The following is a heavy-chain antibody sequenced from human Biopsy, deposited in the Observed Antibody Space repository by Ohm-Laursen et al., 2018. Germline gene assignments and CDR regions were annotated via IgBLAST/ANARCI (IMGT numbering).Heavy chain of an antibody. D-gene: IGHD6-6*01. Sequence: SLRLSCSATGFSVSSYDINWVRQAPGKGLEWISYISETSSHIHDADSVRGRFTVARDIAKNSLYLQLNSLRVEDTAVYYCARDSSRRAREGGMDVWGQGTTVTVSS. CDR1: GFSVSSYD. CDR3: ARDSSRRAREGGMDV. CDR2: ISETSSHI. V-gene: IGHV3-21*01. J-gene: IGHJ6*02.